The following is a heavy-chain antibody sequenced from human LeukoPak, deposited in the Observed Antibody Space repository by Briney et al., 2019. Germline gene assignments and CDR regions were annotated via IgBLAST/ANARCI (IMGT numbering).Heavy chain of an antibody. Sequence: GGSLRLSCAASGFTFSSYGMHWVRQAPGKGLEWVAFIRYDGSNKYYADSVKGRFTISRDNSRDNSKNTLYLQMNSLRAEDTAVYYRAKGPVNSYDSSGQNWYFDYWGQGTLVTVSS. CDR1: GFTFSSYG. CDR3: AKGPVNSYDSSGQNWYFDY. CDR2: IRYDGSNK. D-gene: IGHD3-22*01. V-gene: IGHV3-30*02. J-gene: IGHJ4*02.